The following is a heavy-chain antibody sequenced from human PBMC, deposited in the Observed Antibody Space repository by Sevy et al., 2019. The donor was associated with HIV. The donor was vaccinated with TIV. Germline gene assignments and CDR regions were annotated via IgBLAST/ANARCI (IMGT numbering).Heavy chain of an antibody. CDR3: ARDLGVREAFCFDY. Sequence: SETLSLTCTVSGGSISSYYWSWIRQPAGKGLEWIGRIYTSGSTNYNPSLKSRVTMSVDTSKNQFSLKPSSVTAADTAVYYCARDLGVREAFCFDYWGQGTLVTVSS. D-gene: IGHD2-21*01. CDR2: IYTSGST. J-gene: IGHJ4*02. V-gene: IGHV4-4*07. CDR1: GGSISSYY.